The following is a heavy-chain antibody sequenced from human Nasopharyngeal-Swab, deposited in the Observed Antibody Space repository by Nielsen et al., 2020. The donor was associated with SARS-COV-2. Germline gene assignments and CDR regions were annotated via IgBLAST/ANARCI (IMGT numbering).Heavy chain of an antibody. Sequence: SVKVSCKASGGTFSSYAISWVRQAPGQGLEWMGRIIPILGIANYAQKFQGRVTITADKSTSTAYMELSSLRSEDTAVYYCARVKSPGYSSSWYRDYYGMDVWGQGTTATVSS. CDR1: GGTFSSYA. D-gene: IGHD6-13*01. CDR3: ARVKSPGYSSSWYRDYYGMDV. J-gene: IGHJ6*02. CDR2: IIPILGIA. V-gene: IGHV1-69*04.